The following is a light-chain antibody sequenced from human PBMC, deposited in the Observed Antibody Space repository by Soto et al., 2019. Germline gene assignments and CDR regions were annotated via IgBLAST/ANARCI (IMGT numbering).Light chain of an antibody. Sequence: SVLTQPPSVSGAPGQRVTISCTGSSSNIGSGYDVHWYQQFPGTAPKLLIYGNNFRPSGVPDRFSCSKSDTSASLAITGLQAEDEADYYCQSYDSSLSGVVFGGGTKLTVL. V-gene: IGLV1-40*01. CDR1: SSNIGSGYD. J-gene: IGLJ2*01. CDR2: GNN. CDR3: QSYDSSLSGVV.